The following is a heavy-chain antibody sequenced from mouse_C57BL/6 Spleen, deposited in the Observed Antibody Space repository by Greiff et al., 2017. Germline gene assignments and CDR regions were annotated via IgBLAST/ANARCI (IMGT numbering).Heavy chain of an antibody. J-gene: IGHJ2*01. D-gene: IGHD1-1*01. Sequence: QVQLQQPGAELVKPGASVKVSCKASGYTFTSYWMHWVKQRPGQGLEWIGRIHPSDSYTNYNQKFKGKATLTVDKSSSTAYMQLSSLTSEDSAVYYCAILYYYGSSYSFDYWGQGTTLTVSS. CDR2: IHPSDSYT. CDR1: GYTFTSYW. V-gene: IGHV1-74*01. CDR3: AILYYYGSSYSFDY.